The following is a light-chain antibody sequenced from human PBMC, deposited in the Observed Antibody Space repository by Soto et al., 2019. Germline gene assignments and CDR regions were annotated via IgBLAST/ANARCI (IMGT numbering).Light chain of an antibody. V-gene: IGKV1-39*01. J-gene: IGKJ1*01. CDR3: HQIHTTPWT. CDR2: AAT. Sequence: DIQMTQSPSSLSASVGDRVTITCRASQRITTYLTWYQQRPGKAPSLLIYAATYLREGVPSRCSGSGSGTDFTLTIAGLQPDDCATYFCHQIHTTPWTFGQGTKVEI. CDR1: QRITTY.